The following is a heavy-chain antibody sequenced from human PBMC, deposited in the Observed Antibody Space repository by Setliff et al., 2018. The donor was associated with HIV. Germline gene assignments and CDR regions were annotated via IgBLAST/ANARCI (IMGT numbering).Heavy chain of an antibody. CDR2: IYYHGST. D-gene: IGHD3-16*01. J-gene: IGHJ4*02. V-gene: IGHV4-39*01. Sequence: SETLSLTCTVSGGSISSNNYFWGWIRQPPGKGLEWIGTIYYHGSTYYNPSLKSRVTISIDTSKNQFSLQLTSVTAADTAVYYCVNPSGAMGDFDSWGQGTLVTVSS. CDR1: GGSISSNNYF. CDR3: VNPSGAMGDFDS.